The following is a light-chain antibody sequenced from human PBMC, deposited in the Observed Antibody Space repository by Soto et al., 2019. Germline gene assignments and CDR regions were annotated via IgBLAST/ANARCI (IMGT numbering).Light chain of an antibody. CDR2: LAS. J-gene: IGKJ4*01. V-gene: IGKV2-28*01. CDR1: QSLIHNNGYNY. Sequence: DIVMTQSPLSLSVTPGEPASISCRSSQSLIHNNGYNYLDWYLQKPGHSPQLLIYLASVRASGVPERFSGSGSGTDFTLTISSVEAEDVGVYYCMQTLQAVTFGGGTKVEIK. CDR3: MQTLQAVT.